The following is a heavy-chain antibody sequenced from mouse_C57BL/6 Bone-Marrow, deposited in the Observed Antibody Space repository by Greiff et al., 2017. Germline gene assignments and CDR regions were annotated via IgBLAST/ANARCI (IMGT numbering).Heavy chain of an antibody. J-gene: IGHJ2*01. V-gene: IGHV1-20*01. Sequence: VQLQQSGPELVKPGDSVKISCKATGYSFTGYFMNWVMQSHGTSLEWIGRINPYNGDTFYNQKFQGKATLTVDKSSRTALMELRSLTSEDSAFYYCARDAPFADDWGQGTTLTGSS. CDR2: INPYNGDT. CDR3: ARDAPFADD. CDR1: GYSFTGYF.